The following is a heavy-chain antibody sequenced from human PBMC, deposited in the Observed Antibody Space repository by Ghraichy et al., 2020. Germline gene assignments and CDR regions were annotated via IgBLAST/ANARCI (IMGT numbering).Heavy chain of an antibody. CDR3: ARGSSGWNGMDV. CDR1: GDSVSSNSAA. J-gene: IGHJ6*02. V-gene: IGHV6-1*01. D-gene: IGHD6-19*01. CDR2: TYYRSKWYN. Sequence: SETLSLTCAISGDSVSSNSAAWTWIRQSPSRGLEWLGRTYYRSKWYNDYAVSVRGRITINLDTSKNQFSLQLNSVTPEDTAVYYCARGSSGWNGMDVWGQGTTVTVSS.